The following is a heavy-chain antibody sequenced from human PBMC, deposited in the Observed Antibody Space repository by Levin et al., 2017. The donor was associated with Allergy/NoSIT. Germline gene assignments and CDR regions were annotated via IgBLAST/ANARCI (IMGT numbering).Heavy chain of an antibody. CDR2: IYYSGST. V-gene: IGHV4-59*01. CDR3: ARDFSTRLAENDAFDI. J-gene: IGHJ3*02. CDR1: GGSISSYY. Sequence: KSSETLSLTCTVSGGSISSYYWSWIRQPPGKGLEWIGYIYYSGSTNYNPSLKSRVTISVDTSKNQFSLKLSSVTAADTAVYYCARDFSTRLAENDAFDIWGQGTMVTVSS. D-gene: IGHD6-19*01.